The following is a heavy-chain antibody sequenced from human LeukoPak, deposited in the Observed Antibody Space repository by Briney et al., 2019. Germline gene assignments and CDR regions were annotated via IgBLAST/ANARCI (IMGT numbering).Heavy chain of an antibody. CDR1: GFTFSSYS. CDR3: ARADSIAARPFDY. Sequence: GGSLRLSCAASGFTFSSYSMNWVRQAPGKGLEWVSSISSSSSYIYYADSVKGRFTISRDNAKNSLYLQMNSLRAEDTAVYYCARADSIAARPFDYWGQGTLVTASS. V-gene: IGHV3-21*01. CDR2: ISSSSSYI. J-gene: IGHJ4*02. D-gene: IGHD6-6*01.